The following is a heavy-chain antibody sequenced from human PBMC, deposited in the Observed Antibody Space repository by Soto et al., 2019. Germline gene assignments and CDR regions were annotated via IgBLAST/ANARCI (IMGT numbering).Heavy chain of an antibody. V-gene: IGHV4-59*01. CDR2: IYYSGST. J-gene: IGHJ4*02. CDR1: GGSISSYY. D-gene: IGHD2-2*02. CDR3: ARVRGLLGAILDYFDY. Sequence: SETLSLTCTVSGGSISSYYWRWIRQPPGKGLEWIGYIYYSGSTNYNPSLKSRVTISVDTYKNQFSLKLSSVTAADTAVYYCARVRGLLGAILDYFDYWGQGTLVTVSS.